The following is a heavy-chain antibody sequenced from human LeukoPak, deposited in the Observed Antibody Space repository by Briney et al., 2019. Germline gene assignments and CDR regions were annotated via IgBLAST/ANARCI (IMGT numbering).Heavy chain of an antibody. D-gene: IGHD3-22*01. V-gene: IGHV5-51*01. CDR3: ARQFRDSSGYYSYYFDY. J-gene: IGHJ4*02. Sequence: KVGESLRISCKGSGYSFTTYWIGWVRQMPGRGLEWMGIIYPGDSDTRYSPSFQGQVTISADKSISTAYLQWSSLKASDTAMYYCARQFRDSSGYYSYYFDYWGQGTLVTVSS. CDR1: GYSFTTYW. CDR2: IYPGDSDT.